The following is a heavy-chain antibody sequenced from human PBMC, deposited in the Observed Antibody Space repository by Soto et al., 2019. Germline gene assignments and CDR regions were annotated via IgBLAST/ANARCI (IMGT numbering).Heavy chain of an antibody. J-gene: IGHJ6*02. CDR1: GFTFSSYG. D-gene: IGHD3-10*01. CDR3: AKDRSGGSAYGMDV. CDR2: ISYDGSNK. V-gene: IGHV3-30*18. Sequence: QVQLVESGGGVVQPGRSLRLSCAASGFTFSSYGMHWVRQAPGKGLEWVAVISYDGSNKYYADSVKGRFTISRDNSKNTLYLQMNGLRAEDTAVYYCAKDRSGGSAYGMDVWGQGTTVTVSS.